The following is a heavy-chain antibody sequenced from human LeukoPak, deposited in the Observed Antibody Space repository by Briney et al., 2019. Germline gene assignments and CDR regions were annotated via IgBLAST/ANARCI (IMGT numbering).Heavy chain of an antibody. V-gene: IGHV1-8*01. J-gene: IGHJ5*02. D-gene: IGHD1-26*01. Sequence: GASVKVSCKASGYTFTNYDVNWVRQATGQWLEWMGWMNPNSGNTGYAQKFQGRVTMTRNTSISTAYMELSSLISEDTALYYCARDIAGATKGGWFDTWGQGTPVTVSS. CDR1: GYTFTNYD. CDR3: ARDIAGATKGGWFDT. CDR2: MNPNSGNT.